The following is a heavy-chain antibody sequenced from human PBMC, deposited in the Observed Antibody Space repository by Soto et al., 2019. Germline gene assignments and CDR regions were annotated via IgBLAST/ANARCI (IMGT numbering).Heavy chain of an antibody. V-gene: IGHV3-23*01. CDR3: AREVTGISRGSFDP. CDR2: ITGGGGST. Sequence: EVQLLESGGGLVQPGGSLRLSCAASGFTFNSYAINWVRQAPGKGLGWVSGITGGGGSTFYADSVKGRFTISRDSTKKTVYLQMNSLRAEDTAVYYCAREVTGISRGSFDPWGQGTLVTVSS. J-gene: IGHJ5*02. CDR1: GFTFNSYA. D-gene: IGHD3-10*01.